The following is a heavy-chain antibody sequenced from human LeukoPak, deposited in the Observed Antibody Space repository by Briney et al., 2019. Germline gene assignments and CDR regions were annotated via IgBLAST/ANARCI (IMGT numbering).Heavy chain of an antibody. CDR3: ATDLGSSRPNF. CDR1: GFSFSTYG. CDR2: IKQEGSEK. Sequence: PGGSLRLSCAASGFSFSTYGMSWVRQAPGKGLEWVANIKQEGSEKYYVDSAKGRFTISGDNAKNSLYLQMNSLIAEDTAVYYCATDLGSSRPNFWGQGILVTVSS. V-gene: IGHV3-7*01. D-gene: IGHD6-13*01. J-gene: IGHJ4*02.